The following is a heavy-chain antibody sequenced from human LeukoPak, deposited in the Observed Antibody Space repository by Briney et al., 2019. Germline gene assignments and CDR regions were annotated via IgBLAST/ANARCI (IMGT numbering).Heavy chain of an antibody. CDR2: IYTSGST. CDR3: ARHDIYSNYGEYFDY. J-gene: IGHJ4*02. Sequence: SETLSLTCTVSGGSISSYYWSWIRQPPGKGLGWIGYIYTSGSTNYNPSLKSRVTISVDTSKNQFSLKLSSVTAADTAVYYCARHDIYSNYGEYFDYWGQGTLVTVSS. D-gene: IGHD4-11*01. V-gene: IGHV4-4*09. CDR1: GGSISSYY.